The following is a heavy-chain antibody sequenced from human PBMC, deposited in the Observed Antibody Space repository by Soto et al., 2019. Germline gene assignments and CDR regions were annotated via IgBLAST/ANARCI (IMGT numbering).Heavy chain of an antibody. CDR1: GFTFSSYG. D-gene: IGHD3-16*01. Sequence: QVQLVESGGGVVQPGRSLRLSCAASGFTFSSYGMHWVRQAPGKGLEWVAVIWYDGSNKYYADSVKGRFTISRDNSKNTLYLQMNSLRAEDTAVYYCAIAGEFAANGMDVWGQGTTVTVSS. CDR3: AIAGEFAANGMDV. CDR2: IWYDGSNK. J-gene: IGHJ6*02. V-gene: IGHV3-33*01.